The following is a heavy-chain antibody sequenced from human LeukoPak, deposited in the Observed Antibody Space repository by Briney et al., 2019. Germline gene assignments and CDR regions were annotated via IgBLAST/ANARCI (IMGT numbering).Heavy chain of an antibody. D-gene: IGHD3-22*01. CDR1: GFTFSSYS. CDR3: AKVGPHAYYYDSSGYYHYYFDY. J-gene: IGHJ4*02. V-gene: IGHV3-23*01. Sequence: PGGSLRLSCAASGFTFSSYSMSWVRQAPGKGLEWVSAISGSGGSTYYADSVKGRFTISRDNSKNTLYLQMNSLRAEDTAVYYCAKVGPHAYYYDSSGYYHYYFDYWGQGTLVTVSS. CDR2: ISGSGGST.